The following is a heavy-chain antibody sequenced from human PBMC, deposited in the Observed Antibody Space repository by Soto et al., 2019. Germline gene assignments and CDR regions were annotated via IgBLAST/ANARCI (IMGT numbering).Heavy chain of an antibody. CDR3: VGDYLLTGFDP. J-gene: IGHJ4*01. CDR1: GGSISNYD. CDR2: VYYSGST. Sequence: SETLSLTCTVSGGSISNYDWTWVRQPPGKGLEWIEYVYYSGSTNYNPSLESRVTISIDASKNQFSLKMKSVTAADTAVYYCVGDYLLTGFDPCGQGALVTVSS. D-gene: IGHD3-9*01. V-gene: IGHV4-59*01.